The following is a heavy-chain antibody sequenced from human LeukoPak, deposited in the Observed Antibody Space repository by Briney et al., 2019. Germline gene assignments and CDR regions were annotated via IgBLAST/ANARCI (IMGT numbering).Heavy chain of an antibody. J-gene: IGHJ4*02. CDR3: ARVPNWGFAYYFDD. Sequence: GGSLRLSCAASGFTFSSFSLTWVRQAPGKGLEWVSYISYSTNAIYYADSVKGRFTISRDNAKNSLYLQMNSLRAEDTAVYYCARVPNWGFAYYFDDWGQGTLVTVSS. V-gene: IGHV3-48*01. D-gene: IGHD7-27*01. CDR1: GFTFSSFS. CDR2: ISYSTNAI.